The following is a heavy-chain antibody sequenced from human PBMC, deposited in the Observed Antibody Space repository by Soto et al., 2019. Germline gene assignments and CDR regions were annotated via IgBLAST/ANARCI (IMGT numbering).Heavy chain of an antibody. J-gene: IGHJ6*02. D-gene: IGHD3-9*01. V-gene: IGHV5-51*01. CDR2: IYPGDSDT. CDR1: GYSFTSYW. CDR3: ARHTDWSKGVYYYYGMDV. Sequence: PGESLKISCKGSGYSFTSYWIGWVRQMPGKGLEWMGIIYPGDSDTRYSPSFQGQVTISADKSISTAYLQWSSLKASDTAMYYCARHTDWSKGVYYYYGMDVWGQGTTVTVSS.